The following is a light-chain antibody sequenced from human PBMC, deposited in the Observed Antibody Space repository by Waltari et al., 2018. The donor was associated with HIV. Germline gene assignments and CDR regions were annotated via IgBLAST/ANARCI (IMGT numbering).Light chain of an antibody. CDR1: SDDVGGYTY. CDR2: EDT. J-gene: IGLJ1*01. Sequence: QSALTQPASVSASPGQSITISSTGSSDDVGGYTYVSWYQQFPGKAPKLLISEDTDRASGISLRFSGSKSANTASLTISGLRPEDEADYFCASFSSTSTYVFGTGTKVTVL. V-gene: IGLV2-14*01. CDR3: ASFSSTSTYV.